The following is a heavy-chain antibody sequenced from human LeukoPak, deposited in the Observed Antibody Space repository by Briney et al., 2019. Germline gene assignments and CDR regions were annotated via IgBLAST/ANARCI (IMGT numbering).Heavy chain of an antibody. J-gene: IGHJ4*01. Sequence: GGSLRLSCAASGFNFDDYTMHWVRQIPGKSPEWVSLINWDGGSTFYADSVKGRFTISRDTRKNFLYLQMISLRTEDSALYYCAKDLGKVIAAAGTSGFDSWGRGTLVTVSS. CDR1: GFNFDDYT. CDR3: AKDLGKVIAAAGTSGFDS. D-gene: IGHD6-13*01. V-gene: IGHV3-43*01. CDR2: INWDGGST.